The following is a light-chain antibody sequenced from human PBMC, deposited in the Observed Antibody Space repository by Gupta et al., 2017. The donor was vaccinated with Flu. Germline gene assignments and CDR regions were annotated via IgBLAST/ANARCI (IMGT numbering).Light chain of an antibody. CDR1: SSDVGGYNY. Sequence: QSALTQPRSVSGSPGQSVTISCTGTSSDVGGYNYVSWYQQHPGKAPKLMIYDASKRPSGVPDRFSGSKSGNTASLTISGLQAEDEADYYCCSYAGSYTLFGGGTKLTVL. CDR2: DAS. V-gene: IGLV2-11*01. CDR3: CSYAGSYTL. J-gene: IGLJ2*01.